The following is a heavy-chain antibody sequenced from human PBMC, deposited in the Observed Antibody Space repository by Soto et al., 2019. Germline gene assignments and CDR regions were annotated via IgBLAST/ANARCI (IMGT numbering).Heavy chain of an antibody. Sequence: SVKVSCKASGGTFSSYAISWVRQAPGQGLEWMGRIIPIFGTANYAQKFQGRVTITADKSTSTAYMELSSLRSEDTAVYYCARGTGYYDSSGYYLLYWGQGTLVTVSS. D-gene: IGHD3-22*01. J-gene: IGHJ4*02. CDR2: IIPIFGTA. V-gene: IGHV1-69*06. CDR3: ARGTGYYDSSGYYLLY. CDR1: GGTFSSYA.